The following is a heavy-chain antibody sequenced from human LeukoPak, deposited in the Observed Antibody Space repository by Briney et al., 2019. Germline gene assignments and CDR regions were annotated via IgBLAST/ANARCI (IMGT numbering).Heavy chain of an antibody. D-gene: IGHD2-2*01. CDR3: ARNVRVGSTYLDY. CDR1: GGSISNYY. J-gene: IGHJ4*02. V-gene: IGHV4-4*07. Sequence: SETLSLTCTVSGGSISNYYWSWIRQHAGKGLEWIGRIYSSGTTNYNPSLKSRVTMSVDTSKNQFSLKLSSVTAADTAVYYCARNVRVGSTYLDYWGQGTLVTVSS. CDR2: IYSSGTT.